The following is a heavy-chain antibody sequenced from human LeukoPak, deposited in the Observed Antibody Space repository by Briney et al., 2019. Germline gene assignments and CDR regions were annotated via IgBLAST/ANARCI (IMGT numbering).Heavy chain of an antibody. V-gene: IGHV4-59*08. D-gene: IGHD6-13*01. CDR1: GGSFSGYY. CDR2: IYYSGST. Sequence: SETLSLTCAVYGGSFSGYYWSWIRQPPGKGLEWIGYIYYSGSTNYNPSLKSRVTISVDTSKNQFSLKLSSVTAADTAVYYCASTDSSSWGYFDYWGQGTLVTVSS. J-gene: IGHJ4*02. CDR3: ASTDSSSWGYFDY.